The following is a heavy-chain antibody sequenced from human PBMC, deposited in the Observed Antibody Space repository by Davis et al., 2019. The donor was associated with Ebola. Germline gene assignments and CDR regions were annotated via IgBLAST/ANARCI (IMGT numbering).Heavy chain of an antibody. CDR2: ISSSSGYI. D-gene: IGHD4-17*01. V-gene: IGHV3-21*01. Sequence: GESLKISCAASGFTFSSYEMNWVRQAPGKGLEWVSSISSSSGYIYYADSVKGRFTISRDNAKDSRYLQMDSLRVEDTAVYYCARGTSTVKTAKGWFDPWGQGTLVTVSS. CDR1: GFTFSSYE. CDR3: ARGTSTVKTAKGWFDP. J-gene: IGHJ5*02.